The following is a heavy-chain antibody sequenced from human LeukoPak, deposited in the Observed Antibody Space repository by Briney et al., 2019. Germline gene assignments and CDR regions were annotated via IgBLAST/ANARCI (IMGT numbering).Heavy chain of an antibody. J-gene: IGHJ4*02. Sequence: GGSLRLSCAASGFTLSSYSMNWVRQAPGKGLEWVSYISSTSDTIYYGDSVKGRFTISRDDSKNTLYLQMNSLRAEDTAVYYCAKSGLNRFDYWGQGTLVTVSS. V-gene: IGHV3-48*01. CDR1: GFTLSSYS. CDR2: ISSTSDTI. D-gene: IGHD2-15*01. CDR3: AKSGLNRFDY.